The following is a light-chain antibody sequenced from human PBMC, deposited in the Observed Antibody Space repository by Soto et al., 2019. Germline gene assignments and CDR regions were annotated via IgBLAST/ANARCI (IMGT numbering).Light chain of an antibody. V-gene: IGKV3-11*01. CDR2: DAS. CDR3: HQRSKWPLT. J-gene: IGKJ4*01. CDR1: QSVRSY. Sequence: EIVLTQSQATLSLSPGERATLSCRASQSVRSYLAWYQQKPGQAPRLLIYDASNRATDIPARFSGSGSGTDFTLTISSLDPEDSAVYYCHQRSKWPLTFGGGTKVEIK.